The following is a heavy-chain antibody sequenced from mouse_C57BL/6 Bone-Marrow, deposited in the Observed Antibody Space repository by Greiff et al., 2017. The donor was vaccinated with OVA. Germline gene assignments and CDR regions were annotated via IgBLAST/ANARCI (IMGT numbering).Heavy chain of an antibody. Sequence: EVQVVESGGGLVQPKGSLKLSCAASGFSFNTYAMNWVRQAPGKGLEWVARIRSKSNNYATYYADSVKDRFTISRDDSESMLYLQMNNLKTEDTAMYYCVRHGPYLLWPLRGFAYWGQGTLVTVSA. D-gene: IGHD2-1*01. J-gene: IGHJ3*01. CDR1: GFSFNTYA. V-gene: IGHV10-1*01. CDR3: VRHGPYLLWPLRGFAY. CDR2: IRSKSNNYAT.